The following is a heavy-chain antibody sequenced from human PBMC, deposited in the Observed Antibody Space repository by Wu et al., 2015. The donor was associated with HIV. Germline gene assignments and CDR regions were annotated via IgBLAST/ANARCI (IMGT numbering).Heavy chain of an antibody. CDR1: GLNLITSV. CDR3: VWVAVTYDWYFDF. V-gene: IGHV1-58*02. D-gene: IGHD4-11*01. J-gene: IGHJ2*01. CDR2: IVVGNGKT. Sequence: QMILVQSGPQVAKPETSVRVSCKASGLNLITSVIQWVRQTPGQRPEWVGWIVVGNGKTNYAQDFQERLKISRDMSISTAYMELSRLRSEDTAVYYCVWVAVTYDWYFDFWGRGTLVTVSS.